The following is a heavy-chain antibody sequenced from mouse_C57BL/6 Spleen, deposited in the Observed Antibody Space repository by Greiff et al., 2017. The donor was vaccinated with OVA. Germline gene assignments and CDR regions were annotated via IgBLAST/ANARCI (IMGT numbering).Heavy chain of an antibody. CDR1: GFTFSDYG. CDR3: ARYYYGSSFYAMDY. V-gene: IGHV5-17*01. Sequence: DVQLVESGGGLVMPGGSLKLSCAASGFTFSDYGMHWVRQAPEKGLEWVAYISSGSSTIYYADTVKGRFPISRDNAKNTLFLQLTSLRSKNTAMYYCARYYYGSSFYAMDYWGQGTSVTVSS. CDR2: ISSGSSTI. D-gene: IGHD1-1*01. J-gene: IGHJ4*01.